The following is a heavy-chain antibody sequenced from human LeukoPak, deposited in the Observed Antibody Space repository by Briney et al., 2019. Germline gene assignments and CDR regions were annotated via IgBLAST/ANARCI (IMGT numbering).Heavy chain of an antibody. D-gene: IGHD2-2*01. CDR3: AREREDIVVVPAAGLYYYYGMDV. V-gene: IGHV6-1*01. CDR2: TYYRSKWYN. CDR1: GDSVSINSAA. J-gene: IGHJ6*02. Sequence: SQTLSLTCAISGDSVSINSAAWNWIRQSPSRGLEWLGRTYYRSKWYNDYAVSVKSRITINPDTSKNQFSLQLNSVTPEDTAVYYCAREREDIVVVPAAGLYYYYGMDVWGQGTTVTVSS.